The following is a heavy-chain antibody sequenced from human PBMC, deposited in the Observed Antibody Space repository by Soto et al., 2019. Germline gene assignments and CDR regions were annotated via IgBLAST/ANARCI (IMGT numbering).Heavy chain of an antibody. D-gene: IGHD3-3*01. J-gene: IGHJ4*02. Sequence: GGSLRLSCAASGFTFSSYAMSWVRQAPGKGLEWVSAISGSGGSTYYADSVKGRFTISRDNSKNTLYLQMNSLRAEETAVYYCAKRRDFWSGYYGPYFDYWGQGTLVTVSS. V-gene: IGHV3-23*01. CDR3: AKRRDFWSGYYGPYFDY. CDR2: ISGSGGST. CDR1: GFTFSSYA.